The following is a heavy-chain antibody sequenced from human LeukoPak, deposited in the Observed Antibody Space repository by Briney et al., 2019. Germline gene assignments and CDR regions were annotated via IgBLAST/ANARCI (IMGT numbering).Heavy chain of an antibody. CDR2: SYYSGST. Sequence: SETLSLTCTVSTGSTSSGGYYWSWIRQHPVKGLEWIGYSYYSGSTYYNPSLKSRVTISVDTSKNQFSLKLSSVTAADTAVYYCARDGAAGGIAFDIWGQGTMVTVSS. J-gene: IGHJ3*02. D-gene: IGHD6-13*01. V-gene: IGHV4-31*03. CDR3: ARDGAAGGIAFDI. CDR1: TGSTSSGGYY.